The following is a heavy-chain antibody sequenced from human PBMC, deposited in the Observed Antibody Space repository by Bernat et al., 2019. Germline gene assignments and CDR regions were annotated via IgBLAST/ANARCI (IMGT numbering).Heavy chain of an antibody. V-gene: IGHV3-48*03. J-gene: IGHJ3*02. Sequence: EVQLVESGGGLVQPGGSLRLSCAASGFTFSSYEMNCVRQAPGKGLDWVSYISSSGSTIYYADSVKGRLTINRDNAKNSLYLKMNSMRAEETAVYYCARMGGYDSADGFDIWGQGTMVNVSS. CDR1: GFTFSSYE. CDR2: ISSSGSTI. D-gene: IGHD5-12*01. CDR3: ARMGGYDSADGFDI.